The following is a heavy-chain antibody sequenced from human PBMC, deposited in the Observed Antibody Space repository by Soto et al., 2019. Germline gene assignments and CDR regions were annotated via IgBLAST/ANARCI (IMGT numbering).Heavy chain of an antibody. CDR1: GGSISSSDFY. CDR2: MYYSGTT. Sequence: SETLYLTCTVSGGSISSSDFYWGWLRQPPGKGLDFIGSMYYSGTTYYNPSLKNRITISVDTSKNQFSLKLISVTAADTAVYYCAVVDSTGNWFDPWGQGALVTVSS. V-gene: IGHV4-39*01. J-gene: IGHJ5*02. CDR3: AVVDSTGNWFDP. D-gene: IGHD3-22*01.